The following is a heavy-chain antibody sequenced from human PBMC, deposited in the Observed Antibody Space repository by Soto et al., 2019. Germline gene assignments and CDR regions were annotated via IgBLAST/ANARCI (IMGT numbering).Heavy chain of an antibody. CDR1: GFSFSSYG. J-gene: IGHJ4*02. Sequence: GSPRLSCAASGFSFSSYGMHWVRQAPGTGLVWVSRVDADGSGTTYAGSVKGRFSISRDNAKNTVSLQMNNLRAEDTAVYYCAGASGWKFDYWGLGVLVTVSS. CDR3: AGASGWKFDY. CDR2: VDADGSGT. V-gene: IGHV3-74*01. D-gene: IGHD1-1*01.